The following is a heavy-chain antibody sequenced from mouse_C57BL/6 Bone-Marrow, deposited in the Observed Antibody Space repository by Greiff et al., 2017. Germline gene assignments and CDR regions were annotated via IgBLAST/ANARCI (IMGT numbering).Heavy chain of an antibody. CDR1: GFTFSDYG. CDR2: ISSGSSTL. D-gene: IGHD1-1*01. J-gene: IGHJ2*01. Sequence: EVKLMESGGGLVKPGGSLKLSCAASGFTFSDYGMHWVRQAPEKGLEWVAYISSGSSTLYYADTVKGRFTISRDNAKNTLILQMTSLRAEDTAMYYCAIRSYFEYWGEGTTLTVSS. CDR3: AIRSYFEY. V-gene: IGHV5-17*01.